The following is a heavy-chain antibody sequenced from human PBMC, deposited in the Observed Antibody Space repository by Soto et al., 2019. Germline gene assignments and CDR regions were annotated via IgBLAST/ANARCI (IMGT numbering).Heavy chain of an antibody. J-gene: IGHJ4*02. CDR1: GFTFSSYA. D-gene: IGHD3-9*01. CDR3: AKSRITYDILTGYPYFDY. CDR2: ISGSGGST. V-gene: IGHV3-23*01. Sequence: GGSLRLSCAASGFTFSSYAMSWVRQAPGKGLEWVSAISGSGGSTYYADSVKGRFTISRDNSKNTLYLQMNSLRAEDTAVYYCAKSRITYDILTGYPYFDYWAQGTLVTVSS.